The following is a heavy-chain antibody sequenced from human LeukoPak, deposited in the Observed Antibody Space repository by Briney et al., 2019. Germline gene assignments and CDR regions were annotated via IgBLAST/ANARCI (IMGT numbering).Heavy chain of an antibody. Sequence: SETLSLTRTVSGGSISSSSYYWGWIRQPPGKGLEWIGSIYYSGSTYYNPSLKSRVTISVDTSKNQFSLKLSSVTAADTAVYYCARAGPYDSSGYYYQYYYYMDVWGKGTTVTISS. CDR2: IYYSGST. CDR1: GGSISSSSYY. V-gene: IGHV4-39*01. J-gene: IGHJ6*03. D-gene: IGHD3-22*01. CDR3: ARAGPYDSSGYYYQYYYYMDV.